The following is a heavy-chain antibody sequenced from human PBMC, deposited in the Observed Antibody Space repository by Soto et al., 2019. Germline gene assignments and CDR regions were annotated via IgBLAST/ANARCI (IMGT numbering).Heavy chain of an antibody. CDR3: ARGLRYFDWTISDAFDI. V-gene: IGHV4-59*01. Sequence: PSETLSLTCTVSGGSISSYYWSWIRQPPGKGLEWIGYIYYSGSTNYNPSLKSRVTISVDTSKNQFSLKLSSVTAADTAVYYCARGLRYFDWTISDAFDIWGQGTMVT. CDR2: IYYSGST. D-gene: IGHD3-9*01. J-gene: IGHJ3*02. CDR1: GGSISSYY.